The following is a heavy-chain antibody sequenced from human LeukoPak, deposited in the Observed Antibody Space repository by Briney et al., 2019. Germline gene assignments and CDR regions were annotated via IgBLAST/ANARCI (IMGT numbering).Heavy chain of an antibody. V-gene: IGHV2-70*11. CDR2: IDWDDDK. Sequence: SGPALVKPTQTLTLTCTFSGFSLSTRGMCVGWIRQPPGKALEWLARIDWDDDKYYNTSLKTRLTISKDTSKNQVVLTMTNMDPVDTATYYCARLIVVVPAAMYAFDYWGQGTLVTVSS. CDR1: GFSLSTRGMC. J-gene: IGHJ4*02. D-gene: IGHD2-2*01. CDR3: ARLIVVVPAAMYAFDY.